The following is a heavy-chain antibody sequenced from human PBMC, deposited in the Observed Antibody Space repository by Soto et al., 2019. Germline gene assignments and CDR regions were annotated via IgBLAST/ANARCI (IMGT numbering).Heavy chain of an antibody. V-gene: IGHV3-23*01. J-gene: IGHJ4*02. CDR3: VKDVFGVWFGELLSFDY. CDR1: GFTFSSYS. D-gene: IGHD3-10*01. CDR2: ISGSGDTT. Sequence: GGSLRLSCAASGFTFSSYSMSWVRQPLGKGLEWVSAISGSGDTTKYADSVKGRFTISRDNPKNTLFLQMNSLRAEDTAIYYCVKDVFGVWFGELLSFDYWGQGALVTV.